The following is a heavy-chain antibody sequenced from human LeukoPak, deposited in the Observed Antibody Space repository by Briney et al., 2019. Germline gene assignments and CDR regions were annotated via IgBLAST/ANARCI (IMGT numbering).Heavy chain of an antibody. CDR3: ARTYTSSFVKTNFFDY. Sequence: GESLKISCKGSGYSFTSYWIGWVRQMPGKGLEWMGVIYPADSDTRYRPSFQGQVTISADKSISTAYLQWSSLKASDTAMYYCARTYTSSFVKTNFFDYWGHGTLVTVSS. CDR2: IYPADSDT. D-gene: IGHD6-6*01. CDR1: GYSFTSYW. V-gene: IGHV5-51*01. J-gene: IGHJ4*01.